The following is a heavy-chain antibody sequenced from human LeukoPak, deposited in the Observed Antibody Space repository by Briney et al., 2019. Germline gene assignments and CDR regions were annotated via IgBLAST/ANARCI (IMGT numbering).Heavy chain of an antibody. V-gene: IGHV3-53*01. CDR1: GFFVSSKY. CDR3: ARSGGVITVAPFDC. J-gene: IGHJ4*02. CDR2: IYNDGST. Sequence: GGSLRLSCAISGFFVSSKYVSWVRQAPGKGLEWVSVIYNDGSTYYTDSVKGRFTISRDNSKNTLFLQMNSLRVEDTAIYYCARSGGVITVAPFDCWGQGSLVTVS. D-gene: IGHD4-23*01.